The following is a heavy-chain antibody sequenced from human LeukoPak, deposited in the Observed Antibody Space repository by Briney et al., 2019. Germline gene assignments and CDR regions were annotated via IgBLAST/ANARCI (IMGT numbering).Heavy chain of an antibody. CDR3: ARGPPSGTYLPYYFDF. D-gene: IGHD1-26*01. J-gene: IGHJ4*02. CDR1: GYTFSNYY. CDR2: INPSRSDST. Sequence: ASVKVSCKASGYTFSNYYMHWLRQAPGQGPEWMGIINPSRSDSTGYAQKFQGRVTMTGDTSANTVYKEMSSLRSDDTAVYYCARGPPSGTYLPYYFDFWGRGTLVTVSS. V-gene: IGHV1-46*01.